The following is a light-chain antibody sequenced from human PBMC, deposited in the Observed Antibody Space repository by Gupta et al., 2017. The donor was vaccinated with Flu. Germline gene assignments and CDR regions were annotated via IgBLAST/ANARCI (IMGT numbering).Light chain of an antibody. V-gene: IGLV1-44*01. CDR2: NYN. CDR3: AAWDASLNGRV. J-gene: IGLJ3*02. CDR1: SSNIGSNA. Sequence: QSVLTQPPSASGTPEQRVTIPCSGSSSNIGSNAVNWYQQLPGTAPKLLIYNYNQRPSGVPDRFSGSKSGTSASLAIGGLQSEDEADYYCAAWDASLNGRVFGGGTKLTVL.